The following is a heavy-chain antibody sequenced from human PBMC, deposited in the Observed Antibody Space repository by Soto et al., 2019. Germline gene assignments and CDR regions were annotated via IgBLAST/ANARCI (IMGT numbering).Heavy chain of an antibody. CDR3: ARAAWYSSGWYYFDH. J-gene: IGHJ4*02. Sequence: QVPLVQSGAEVKKPGASVKVSCKASGYSFSNYGICWVRQAPGQGLEWMGWTSAYRGNTNYAQNLQGRVTMTTDTSTSTAYMELRSLRSDDTAVYYCARAAWYSSGWYYFDHWGQGTLVTVSS. CDR2: TSAYRGNT. D-gene: IGHD6-19*01. V-gene: IGHV1-18*04. CDR1: GYSFSNYG.